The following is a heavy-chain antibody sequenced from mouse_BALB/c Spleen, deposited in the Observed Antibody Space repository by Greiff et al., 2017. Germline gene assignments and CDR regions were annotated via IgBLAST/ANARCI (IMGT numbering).Heavy chain of an antibody. J-gene: IGHJ3*01. CDR3: ARDGYYTWFAY. Sequence: VQLKESGPGLVKPSQTVSLTCTVTGISITTGNYRWSWIRQFPGNKLEWIGYIYYSGTITYNPSLTSRTTITRDTSKNQFFLEMNSLTAEDTATYYCARDGYYTWFAYWGQGTLVTVSA. V-gene: IGHV3-5*02. CDR1: GISITTGNYR. D-gene: IGHD2-3*01. CDR2: IYYSGTI.